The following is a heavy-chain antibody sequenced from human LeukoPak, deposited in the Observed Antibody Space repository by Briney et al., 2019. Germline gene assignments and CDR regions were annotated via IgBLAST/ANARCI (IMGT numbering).Heavy chain of an antibody. Sequence: PGGSLRLSCAASGFTFSSYAMSWVRQAPGKGLEWVSTISGSGNSTYYADSVKGRFTISRDNSKNTLYLQMNSLRAEDTAVYYCTRPRNYYDSSGYPPYFDYWGQETLVTVSS. CDR3: TRPRNYYDSSGYPPYFDY. CDR2: ISGSGNST. V-gene: IGHV3-23*01. CDR1: GFTFSSYA. J-gene: IGHJ4*02. D-gene: IGHD3-22*01.